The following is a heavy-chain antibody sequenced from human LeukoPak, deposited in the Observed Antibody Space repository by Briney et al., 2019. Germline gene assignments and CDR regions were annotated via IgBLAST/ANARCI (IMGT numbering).Heavy chain of an antibody. CDR1: GGSISSSSYY. CDR2: IYYSGST. CDR3: ARRSSLTPFDY. J-gene: IGHJ4*02. D-gene: IGHD4-23*01. V-gene: IGHV4-39*01. Sequence: PSETLSLTYTVSGGSISSSSYYWGWIRQPPGKGLEWIGSIYYSGSTYYNPSLKSRVTISVDTSKNQFSLKLSSVTAADTAVYYCARRSSLTPFDYWGRGTLVTVSS.